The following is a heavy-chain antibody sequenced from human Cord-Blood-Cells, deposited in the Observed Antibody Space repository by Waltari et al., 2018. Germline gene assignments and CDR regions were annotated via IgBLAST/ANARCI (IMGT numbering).Heavy chain of an antibody. CDR3: ARGRKAARYDAFDI. Sequence: QVQLQQWGAGLLKPSETLSLTCAVYGGSFSGYYWSWIRQPPGKGLEWIGEINHSGSTHYNPALTSRVTISVDTSKNQFSRKLSSVTAADTAVYYCARGRKAARYDAFDIWGQGTMVTVSS. J-gene: IGHJ3*02. D-gene: IGHD6-6*01. CDR2: INHSGST. CDR1: GGSFSGYY. V-gene: IGHV4-34*01.